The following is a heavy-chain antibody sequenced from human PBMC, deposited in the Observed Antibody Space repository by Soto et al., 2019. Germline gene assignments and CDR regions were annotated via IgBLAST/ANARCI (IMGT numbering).Heavy chain of an antibody. Sequence: GGSLRLSCAVSGFDASVNFMTWVRQAPGKGLEWVSSINNAFNAFYADSVTGRFTISRDNSKNTLYLQMNSLRVEDTAMYYCVRENYYYGMDVWGQGTAVTVSS. J-gene: IGHJ6*02. CDR3: VRENYYYGMDV. CDR1: GFDASVNF. CDR2: INNAFNA. V-gene: IGHV3-66*01.